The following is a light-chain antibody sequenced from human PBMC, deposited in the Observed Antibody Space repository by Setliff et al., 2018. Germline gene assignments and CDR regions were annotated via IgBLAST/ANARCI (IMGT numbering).Light chain of an antibody. J-gene: IGLJ2*01. CDR3: LSYTSKTTHAL. V-gene: IGLV2-14*03. Sequence: QSVLTQPAAVSGSPGQSIAISCTGTSSDVGGYNYVSWYQQHPAKAPKLLIYEVTKRPSGVSDRFSGSKSGNTASLTISGLQAEDEADYYCLSYTSKTTHALFGGGTK. CDR1: SSDVGGYNY. CDR2: EVT.